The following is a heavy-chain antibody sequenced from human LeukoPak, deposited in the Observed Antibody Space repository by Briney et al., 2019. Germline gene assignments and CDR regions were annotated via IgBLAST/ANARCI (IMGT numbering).Heavy chain of an antibody. D-gene: IGHD2-15*01. CDR3: ARSVSAKRWNNCFDP. CDR2: IYHSGRT. CDR1: GGSISSGDYS. J-gene: IGHJ5*02. Sequence: SQTLSLTCAVSGGSISSGDYSWSWIRQPPGEALEWICYIYHSGRTFYNPSLKSRVTISVDTSKNQFSLRLSSVTAADTAVYYCARSVSAKRWNNCFDPWGQGTLVTVSS. V-gene: IGHV4-30-2*01.